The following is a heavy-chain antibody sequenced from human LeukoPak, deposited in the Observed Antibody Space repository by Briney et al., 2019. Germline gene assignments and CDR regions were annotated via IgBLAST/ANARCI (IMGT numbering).Heavy chain of an antibody. CDR2: ISKGGSNE. D-gene: IGHD5-24*01. CDR1: GFTFSSYG. CDR3: VRDRGDGYNHIDY. Sequence: GRSLRLSCAASGFTFSSYGLHWVRQAPGKGLECVAVISKGGSNEHYADPGKGRFTISRDNSKNTLYLQMNSLRTEDTAVYYCVRDRGDGYNHIDYWGQGTLVTVSS. V-gene: IGHV3-30*04. J-gene: IGHJ4*02.